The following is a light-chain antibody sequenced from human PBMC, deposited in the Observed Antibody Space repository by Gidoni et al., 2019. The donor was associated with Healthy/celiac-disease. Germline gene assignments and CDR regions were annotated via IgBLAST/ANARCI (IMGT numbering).Light chain of an antibody. J-gene: IGKJ1*01. Sequence: DIQMTQSTSTLSASVGDRVTITCRASQRISSWLAWYQQKPGKAPKLLIYKASSLESGVPSRFSGSGSGTEFTLTISSLQPDDFATYYCQQYNSYSPWTFGQGTKVEIK. CDR2: KAS. CDR1: QRISSW. V-gene: IGKV1-5*03. CDR3: QQYNSYSPWT.